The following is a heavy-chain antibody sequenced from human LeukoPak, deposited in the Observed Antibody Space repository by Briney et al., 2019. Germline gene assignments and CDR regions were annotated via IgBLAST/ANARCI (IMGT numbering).Heavy chain of an antibody. V-gene: IGHV3-21*01. CDR3: ARGLLPYYYGSGPVDY. J-gene: IGHJ4*02. Sequence: GSLRLSCAASGFTFSSYSMNWVRQAPGKELEWVSSISSSSSYIYYADSVKGRFTISRDNAKNSLYLQMNSLRAEDTAVYYCARGLLPYYYGSGPVDYWGQGTLVTVSS. CDR1: GFTFSSYS. D-gene: IGHD3-10*01. CDR2: ISSSSSYI.